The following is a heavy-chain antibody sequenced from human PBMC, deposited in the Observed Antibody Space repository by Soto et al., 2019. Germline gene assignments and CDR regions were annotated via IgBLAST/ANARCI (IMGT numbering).Heavy chain of an antibody. V-gene: IGHV4-59*01. J-gene: IGHJ4*02. CDR2: IYYSGST. D-gene: IGHD5-12*01. CDR1: GGSISSYY. Sequence: SETLSLTCTVSGGSISSYYWSWIRQPPGKGLEWIGYIYYSGSTNYNPSLKSRVTISVDTPKNQFSLKLSSVTAADTAVYYCARASRSGYSGYDYEAYYFDYWGQGTLVTVSS. CDR3: ARASRSGYSGYDYEAYYFDY.